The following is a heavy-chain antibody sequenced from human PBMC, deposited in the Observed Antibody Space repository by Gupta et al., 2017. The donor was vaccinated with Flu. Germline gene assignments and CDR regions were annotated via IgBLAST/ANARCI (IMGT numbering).Heavy chain of an antibody. CDR3: AKGGCSSTSCRFDY. D-gene: IGHD2-2*01. Sequence: QAPGKGLEWVSAISGSGGSTYYADSVKGRFTISRDNSKNTLYLQMNSLRAEDTAVYYCAKGGCSSTSCRFDYWGQGTLVTVSS. CDR2: ISGSGGST. J-gene: IGHJ4*02. V-gene: IGHV3-23*01.